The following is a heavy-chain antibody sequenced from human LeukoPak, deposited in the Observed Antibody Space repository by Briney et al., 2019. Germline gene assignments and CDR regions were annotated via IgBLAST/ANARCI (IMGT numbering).Heavy chain of an antibody. D-gene: IGHD3-22*01. CDR3: AKDVDSGGYYRDY. CDR2: ISSSSSYI. V-gene: IGHV3-21*04. CDR1: GFTFSSYS. J-gene: IGHJ4*02. Sequence: PGGSLRLSCAASGFTFSSYSMNWVRQAPGKGLEWVSSISSSSSYIYYADSVKGRFTISRDNSKNTLYLQMNSLRAEDTAVYYCAKDVDSGGYYRDYWGQGTLVTVSS.